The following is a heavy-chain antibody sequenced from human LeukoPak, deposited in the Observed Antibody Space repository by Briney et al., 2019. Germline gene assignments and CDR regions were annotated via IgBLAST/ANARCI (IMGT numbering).Heavy chain of an antibody. CDR1: GFAFSNYA. V-gene: IGHV3-23*01. D-gene: IGHD6-6*01. J-gene: IGHJ4*02. CDR3: AKDATIAPRLVDY. CDR2: ISGTGGNT. Sequence: PGGSLRLSCAASGFAFSNYAMSWVRQAPGKGLEWVSAISGTGGNTYYADSVKGRFTISRDNSKNTLHLQMNSLRAEDTAVYYCAKDATIAPRLVDYWARELWSPSPQ.